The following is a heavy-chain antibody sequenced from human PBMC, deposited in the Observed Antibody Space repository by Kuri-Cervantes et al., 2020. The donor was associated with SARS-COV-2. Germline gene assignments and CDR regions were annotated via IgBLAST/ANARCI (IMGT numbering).Heavy chain of an antibody. D-gene: IGHD6-19*01. CDR2: IYTSGGT. Sequence: ESLKISCTVSGGSISSYYWSWIRQPAGKGLEWIGRIYTSGGTNYNPSLKSRVTISVDTSKNQFSLKLSSVTAADTAVYYCASNLAVAGLFIAFDIWGQGTMVTVSS. J-gene: IGHJ3*02. CDR3: ASNLAVAGLFIAFDI. V-gene: IGHV4-4*07. CDR1: GGSISSYY.